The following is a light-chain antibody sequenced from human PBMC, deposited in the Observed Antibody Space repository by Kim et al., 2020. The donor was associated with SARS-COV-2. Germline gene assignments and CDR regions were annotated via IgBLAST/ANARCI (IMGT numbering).Light chain of an antibody. CDR1: QSISTY. CDR2: SAS. V-gene: IGKV1-39*01. CDR3: QQSHTTPLLT. J-gene: IGKJ4*01. Sequence: SVGDRVTIACRARQSISTYLNWYQQKPGKAPKLLIYSASSLQCGVPSRFSGSGSGTDFTLTISSLQPEDFATYYCQQSHTTPLLTFGGGTKVDIK.